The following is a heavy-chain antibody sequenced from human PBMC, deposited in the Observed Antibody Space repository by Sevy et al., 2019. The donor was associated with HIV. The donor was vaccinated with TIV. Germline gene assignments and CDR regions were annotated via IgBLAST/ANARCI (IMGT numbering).Heavy chain of an antibody. V-gene: IGHV3-53*01. CDR1: GFTVSSNY. CDR3: ARVLRGRAAGTPYFDY. D-gene: IGHD6-13*01. J-gene: IGHJ4*02. CDR2: IYSGGST. Sequence: GESLKISCAASGFTVSSNYMSWVRQAPGKGLEWVSVIYSGGSTYYADSVKGRFTISRDNSKNALYLQMNSLRAEDTAVYYCARVLRGRAAGTPYFDYWGQGTLVTVSS.